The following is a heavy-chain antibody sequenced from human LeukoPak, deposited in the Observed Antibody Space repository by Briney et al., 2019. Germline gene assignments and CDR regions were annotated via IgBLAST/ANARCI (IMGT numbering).Heavy chain of an antibody. J-gene: IGHJ6*03. CDR2: IKQDGNDK. V-gene: IGHV3-7*01. CDR3: ARDRGGFSDMDV. D-gene: IGHD3-16*01. CDR1: GFTFSSYW. Sequence: GGSLRLSCAASGFTFSSYWMSWVRQAPGKGLEWVANIKQDGNDKYYVDSVKGRFTISRDNAKNSLYLQMNSLRVEDTAVYYCARDRGGFSDMDVWGKGTTVTVSS.